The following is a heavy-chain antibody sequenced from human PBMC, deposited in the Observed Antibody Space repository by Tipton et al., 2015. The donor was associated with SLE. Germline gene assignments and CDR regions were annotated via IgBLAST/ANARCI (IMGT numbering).Heavy chain of an antibody. CDR3: ARGGYYYDSSGYSGVYWYFDL. CDR1: GYTFTSYG. CDR2: IGAYNGNT. J-gene: IGHJ2*01. D-gene: IGHD3-22*01. V-gene: IGHV1-18*01. Sequence: QLVQSGAEVKKPGASVKVSCKASGYTFTSYGISWVRQAPGQGLEWMGWIGAYNGNTNYAQKLQGRVTMTTDTSTSTAYMELRSLRSDDAAVYYCARGGYYYDSSGYSGVYWYFDLWGRGTLVTVSS.